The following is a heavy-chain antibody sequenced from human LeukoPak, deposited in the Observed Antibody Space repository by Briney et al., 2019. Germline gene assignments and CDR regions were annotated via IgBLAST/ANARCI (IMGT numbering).Heavy chain of an antibody. V-gene: IGHV3-74*01. J-gene: IGHJ4*02. Sequence: GGSLRLSCAASEFTFSSYWMHWVRQAPGKGLVWVSRINSDGSSTSYADSVKGRFTISRDNAKNTLYLQMNSLRAEDTAVYYCARVRVGATIPPDYWGQGTLVTVSS. CDR3: ARVRVGATIPPDY. CDR2: INSDGSST. CDR1: EFTFSSYW. D-gene: IGHD1-26*01.